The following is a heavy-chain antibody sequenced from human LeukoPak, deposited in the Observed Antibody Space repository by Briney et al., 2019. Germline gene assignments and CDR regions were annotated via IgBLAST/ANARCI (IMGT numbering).Heavy chain of an antibody. J-gene: IGHJ5*02. CDR2: IIPILGIA. CDR1: GGTFSRYT. CDR3: AREAIFGVVIIGNWFDP. Sequence: SVKVSCKASGGTFSRYTISWVRQAPGQGLEWMGRIIPILGIANYAQKFQGRVTITADKSASTAYMELSSLRSEDTAVYYCAREAIFGVVIIGNWFDPWGQGTLVTVSS. V-gene: IGHV1-69*04. D-gene: IGHD3-3*01.